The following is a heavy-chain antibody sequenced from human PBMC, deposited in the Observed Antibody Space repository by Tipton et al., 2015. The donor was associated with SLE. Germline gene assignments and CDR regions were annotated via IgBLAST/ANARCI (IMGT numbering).Heavy chain of an antibody. V-gene: IGHV4-30-2*01. CDR3: ARSEGYCSSTSCYAFDI. D-gene: IGHD2-2*01. Sequence: TLFTCAVSGGSISSGGYSWSWIRQPPGKGLEWIGYIYHSGSTYYNPSLKSRVTISVDRSKNQFSLKLSSVTAADTAVYYCARSEGYCSSTSCYAFDIWGQGTMVTVSS. CDR2: IYHSGST. CDR1: GGSISSGGYS. J-gene: IGHJ3*02.